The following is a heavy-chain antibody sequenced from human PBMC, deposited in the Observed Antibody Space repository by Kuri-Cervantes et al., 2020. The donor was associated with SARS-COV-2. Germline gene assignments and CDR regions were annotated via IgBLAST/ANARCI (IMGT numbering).Heavy chain of an antibody. CDR1: GGSISSGGYY. J-gene: IGHJ6*02. Sequence: SETLSLTCTVSGGSISSGGYYWSWIRQHPGKGLEWIGYTYYSGSTYYNPSLKSRVTIPVDTSKNQFSLKLSSVTAADTAVYYCARGSYDFWSGYYYYYGMDVWGQGTTVTVSS. CDR2: TYYSGST. D-gene: IGHD3-3*01. CDR3: ARGSYDFWSGYYYYYGMDV. V-gene: IGHV4-31*03.